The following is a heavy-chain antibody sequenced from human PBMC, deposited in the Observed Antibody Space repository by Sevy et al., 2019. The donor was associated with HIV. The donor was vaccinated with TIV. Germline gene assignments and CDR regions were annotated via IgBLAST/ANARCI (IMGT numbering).Heavy chain of an antibody. CDR1: GFTFFSHV. Sequence: GGSLRLSCAASGFTFFSHVMSWVRQAPGKGLEWVSGISGSGGTTYYADSVKGRFSISRDNSKNKLYLQMSSLRIEDTAVYYCATGTTDSSISWVFDVWGQGTMVTVSS. J-gene: IGHJ3*01. CDR2: ISGSGGTT. CDR3: ATGTTDSSISWVFDV. D-gene: IGHD6-13*01. V-gene: IGHV3-23*01.